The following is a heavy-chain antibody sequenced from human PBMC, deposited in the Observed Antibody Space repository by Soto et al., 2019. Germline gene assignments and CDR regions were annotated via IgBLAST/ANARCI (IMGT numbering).Heavy chain of an antibody. D-gene: IGHD4-17*01. CDR3: AGAGGYGDYGY. CDR2: INVGSGNT. J-gene: IGHJ4*02. CDR1: GYTFTSSA. V-gene: IGHV1-58*01. Sequence: SVKVSCKASGYTFTSSAVQWVRQARGQRLEWIGWINVGSGNTNYSQKFQERVTITRDMSTSTAYMELSSLRSEDTAVYYCAGAGGYGDYGYWGQGTLVTVSS.